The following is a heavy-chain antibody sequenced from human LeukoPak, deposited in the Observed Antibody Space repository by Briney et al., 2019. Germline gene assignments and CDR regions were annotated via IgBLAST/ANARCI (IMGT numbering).Heavy chain of an antibody. CDR2: ISGSGGST. CDR1: GFTFSSYA. J-gene: IGHJ3*02. V-gene: IGHV3-23*01. D-gene: IGHD6-13*01. CDR3: ARDRIAAAGPPDAFDI. Sequence: GGSLRLSCAASGFTFSSYAMSWVRQAPGKGLEWVSAISGSGGSTYYADSVKGRSTISRDNSKNTLYLQMNSLRAEDTAVYYCARDRIAAAGPPDAFDIWGQGTMVTVSS.